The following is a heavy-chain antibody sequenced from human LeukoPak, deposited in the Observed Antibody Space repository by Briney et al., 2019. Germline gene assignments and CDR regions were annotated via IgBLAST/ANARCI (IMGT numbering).Heavy chain of an antibody. J-gene: IGHJ4*02. V-gene: IGHV1-69*04. CDR2: IIPILGIA. D-gene: IGHD3-22*01. CDR1: GGTLSSYA. CDR3: ARGYYDSSGYPDDY. Sequence: GASVKVSCKASGGTLSSYAISWVRQAPGQGLEWMGRIIPILGIANYAQKFQGRVTITADKSTSTAYMELSSLRSEDTAVYYCARGYYDSSGYPDDYWGQGTLVTVSS.